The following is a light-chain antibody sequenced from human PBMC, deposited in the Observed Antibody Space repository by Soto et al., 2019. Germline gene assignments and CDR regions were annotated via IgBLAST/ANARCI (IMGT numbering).Light chain of an antibody. V-gene: IGKV3-20*01. CDR3: QQYGNSPAIT. J-gene: IGKJ5*01. Sequence: EIVLTQSPGTLSLSPGESATLSCRARQSVSSSYLAWYQQKPGQAPRLLIYAASSRATGIPDRFSGSGSGTDFTLTVSRLEPEDFAVYYCQQYGNSPAITFGQGTRLEIK. CDR2: AAS. CDR1: QSVSSSY.